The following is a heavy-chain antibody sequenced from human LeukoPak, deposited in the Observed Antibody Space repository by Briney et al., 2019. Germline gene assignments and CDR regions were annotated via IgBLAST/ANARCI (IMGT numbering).Heavy chain of an antibody. D-gene: IGHD5-18*01. V-gene: IGHV1-3*01. CDR2: INAGNGDT. CDR3: ARDVGYSYGYSGH. CDR1: GYTFTDYT. Sequence: GASVKVSCKASGYTFTDYTIHWVRQAPGQRLEWMGWINAGNGDTKYSQNFQGRVAITRVTSASTAHMELSSLRSEDTAVYFCARDVGYSYGYSGHWGQGTLVTVSS. J-gene: IGHJ4*02.